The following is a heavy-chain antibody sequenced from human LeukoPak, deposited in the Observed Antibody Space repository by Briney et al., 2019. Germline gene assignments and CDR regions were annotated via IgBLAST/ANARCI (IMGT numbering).Heavy chain of an antibody. Sequence: GGSLTLPCVTSGLNFYGYTMNWVRQAPGKGLELVSHNRDWGEDSHYADSVKARFTVSRDNARNSLYLQMNSLTEEDTVTYFWVRDLLRRYFDSWGQGTLVTVSS. D-gene: IGHD2-8*01. CDR2: NRDWGEDS. V-gene: IGHV3-48*02. J-gene: IGHJ4*02. CDR1: GLNFYGYT. CDR3: VRDLLRRYFDS.